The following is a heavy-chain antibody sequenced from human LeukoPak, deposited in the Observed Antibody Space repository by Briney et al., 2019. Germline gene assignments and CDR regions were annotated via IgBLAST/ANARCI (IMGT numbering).Heavy chain of an antibody. CDR3: ASRIAAADDYYYGMDV. Sequence: SVKVSCKASGGTFSSYAISWVRQAPGQGLKWMGGIIPIFGTANYAQKFQGRVTITADESTSTAYMELSSLRSEDTAVYYCASRIAAADDYYYGMDVWGKGTTVTVSS. CDR2: IIPIFGTA. V-gene: IGHV1-69*13. D-gene: IGHD6-13*01. J-gene: IGHJ6*04. CDR1: GGTFSSYA.